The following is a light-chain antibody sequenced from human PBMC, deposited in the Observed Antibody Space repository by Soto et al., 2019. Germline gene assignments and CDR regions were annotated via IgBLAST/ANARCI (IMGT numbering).Light chain of an antibody. CDR2: GVS. V-gene: IGLV2-14*01. CDR1: ITDIGAYNY. CDR3: SSYTSSITPSV. Sequence: HLPSGCGGPGQSITISCTGTITDIGAYNYVSWYQQHPGKAPKLLIYGVSSRPSGVSNRFSGSKSANAAYLTISGLQADNEAEYYCSSYTSSITPSVFGTGTKVTVL. J-gene: IGLJ1*01.